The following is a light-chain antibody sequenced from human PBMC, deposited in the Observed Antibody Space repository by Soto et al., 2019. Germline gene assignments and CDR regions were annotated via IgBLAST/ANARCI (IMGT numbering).Light chain of an antibody. CDR1: QSVSSSY. Sequence: EIVLTQSPGTLSLSPGERATLSCRASQSVSSSYLAWYQQKPGQAPRLLISGTSNRATGIPDRFSGSGSGTDFPLTISRLEPEDFAVYYCQQYGSSPLTFGGGTKVEIK. CDR2: GTS. J-gene: IGKJ4*01. V-gene: IGKV3-20*01. CDR3: QQYGSSPLT.